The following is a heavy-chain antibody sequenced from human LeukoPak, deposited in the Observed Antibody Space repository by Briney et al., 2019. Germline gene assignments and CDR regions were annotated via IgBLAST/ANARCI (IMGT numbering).Heavy chain of an antibody. V-gene: IGHV1-46*01. Sequence: ASVTVSCTASGYTFTSYYMHWVRQAPGQGLEWMGIINPSGGSTSYAQKFQGRVTMTRDMSTSTVYMELSSLRSEDTAVYYCARSNIVGAPHPDYWGQGTLVTVSS. J-gene: IGHJ4*02. CDR2: INPSGGST. CDR3: ARSNIVGAPHPDY. CDR1: GYTFTSYY. D-gene: IGHD1-26*01.